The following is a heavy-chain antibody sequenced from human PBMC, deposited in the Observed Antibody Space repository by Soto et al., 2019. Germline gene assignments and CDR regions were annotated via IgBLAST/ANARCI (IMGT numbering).Heavy chain of an antibody. Sequence: QVQIVQSGAGVKKPGSSVKVSCKASGGTFSTYTITWVRQAAGQGLEWMGRIIPIIGIINYAQKFQGRVTITADKFTGTAYMELTRLRSDDTAVYYCAGDPDSHYNDSHASSYPWGQGTLVTVSS. V-gene: IGHV1-69*08. J-gene: IGHJ5*02. CDR1: GGTFSTYT. D-gene: IGHD3-22*01. CDR2: IIPIIGII. CDR3: AGDPDSHYNDSHASSYP.